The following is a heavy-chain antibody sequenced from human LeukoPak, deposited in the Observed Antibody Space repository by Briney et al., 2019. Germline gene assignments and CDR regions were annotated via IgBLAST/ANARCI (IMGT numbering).Heavy chain of an antibody. CDR2: INTNTGNP. Sequence: ASVTVSCKASGGIFGSYAISWVRQAPGQGLEWMGWINTNTGNPTYAQGFTGRFVFSLDTSVSTAYLQISSLKAEDTAVYYCAREEDFWSGYYRVVAYWGQGTLVTVSS. D-gene: IGHD3-3*01. J-gene: IGHJ4*02. CDR1: GGIFGSYA. CDR3: AREEDFWSGYYRVVAY. V-gene: IGHV7-4-1*02.